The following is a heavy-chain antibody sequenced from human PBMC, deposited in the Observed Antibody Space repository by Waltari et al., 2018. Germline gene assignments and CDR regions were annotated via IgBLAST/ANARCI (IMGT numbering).Heavy chain of an antibody. D-gene: IGHD3-16*01. Sequence: VQSQVQLVQSGAEVKVSCKASGGTFSSYAISWVRQAPGQGLEWMGRIIPIFGTANYAQKFQGRVTITADKSTSTAYMELSSLRSEDTAVYYCARGRLQGVMPDDYWGQGTLVTVSS. CDR3: ARGRLQGVMPDDY. V-gene: IGHV1-69*06. CDR1: GGTFSSYA. CDR2: IIPIFGTA. J-gene: IGHJ4*02.